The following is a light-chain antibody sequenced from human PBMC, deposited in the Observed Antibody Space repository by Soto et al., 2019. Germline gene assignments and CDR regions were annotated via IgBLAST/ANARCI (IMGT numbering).Light chain of an antibody. Sequence: EVVMTQSLATLSVSPGERATLSCRASQSFSTSLAWYQQKPGQAPRLLIYGASTRATGIPARFSGSGSGTEFTLTISSLQSEDFAVYYCQQYNNWPSTFGQGTKVDIK. CDR2: GAS. CDR3: QQYNNWPST. CDR1: QSFSTS. V-gene: IGKV3-15*01. J-gene: IGKJ1*01.